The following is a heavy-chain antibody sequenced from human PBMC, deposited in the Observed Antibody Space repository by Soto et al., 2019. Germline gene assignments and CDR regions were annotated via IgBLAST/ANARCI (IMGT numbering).Heavy chain of an antibody. Sequence: QVQLQESGPGLVKPAETLSLTCTVSGGSVSSDGSYWSWIRQPPGKGLEWIGYVYDGGRTKYTPSLKSRVSISVDRSKNQISLKMSFVTAADTAVYYCARVGTVHSYWLAYWGEGTQVAVSS. CDR1: GGSVSSDGSY. CDR3: ARVGTVHSYWLAY. D-gene: IGHD2-8*02. CDR2: VYDGGRT. J-gene: IGHJ4*02. V-gene: IGHV4-61*08.